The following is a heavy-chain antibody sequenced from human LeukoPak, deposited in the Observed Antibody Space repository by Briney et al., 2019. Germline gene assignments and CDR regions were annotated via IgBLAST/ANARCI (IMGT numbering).Heavy chain of an antibody. V-gene: IGHV3-66*02. D-gene: IGHD1-26*01. CDR2: IYSGGST. CDR1: GFTVSSTY. J-gene: IGHJ3*02. CDR3: AREDSGSYYGAFDI. Sequence: RGSLRLSCAASGFTVSSTYMSWVRQAPGKGLEWVSVIYSGGSTYYADSVKGRFTISRDNSKNTLYLQMNSLRAEDTAVYYCAREDSGSYYGAFDIWGQGTMVTVSS.